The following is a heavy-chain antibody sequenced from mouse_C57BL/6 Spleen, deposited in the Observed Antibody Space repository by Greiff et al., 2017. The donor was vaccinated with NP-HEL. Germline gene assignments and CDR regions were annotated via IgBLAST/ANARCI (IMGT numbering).Heavy chain of an antibody. Sequence: QVQLQQSGAELVRPGTSVKVSCTASGYAFTDYYIEWVKQRPGQGLEWIGVINPESGGTNYTEKFKGKATLTADKSSSTAYMQLSSLTSEDSAVYFCAKRYYSNVRYYYLDYWGQGTSVTVSS. CDR3: AKRYYSNVRYYYLDY. CDR2: INPESGGT. J-gene: IGHJ4*01. CDR1: GYAFTDYY. V-gene: IGHV1-54*01. D-gene: IGHD2-5*01.